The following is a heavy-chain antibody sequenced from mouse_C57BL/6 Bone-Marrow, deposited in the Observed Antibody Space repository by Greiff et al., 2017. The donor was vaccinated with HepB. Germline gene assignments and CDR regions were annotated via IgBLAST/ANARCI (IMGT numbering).Heavy chain of an antibody. D-gene: IGHD2-5*01. Sequence: QVQLKQSGAELVRPGASVKLSCKASGYTFTDYYINWVKQRPGQGLEWIARIYPGSGNTYYNEKFKGKATLTAEKSSSTAYMQLSSLTSEDSAVYFCARSSYYSSYAMDYWGQGTSVTVSS. CDR1: GYTFTDYY. CDR2: IYPGSGNT. J-gene: IGHJ4*01. CDR3: ARSSYYSSYAMDY. V-gene: IGHV1-76*01.